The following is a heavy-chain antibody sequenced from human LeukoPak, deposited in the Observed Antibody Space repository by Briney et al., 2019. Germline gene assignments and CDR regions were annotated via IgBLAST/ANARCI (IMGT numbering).Heavy chain of an antibody. D-gene: IGHD5-18*01. J-gene: IGHJ4*02. Sequence: GGSLRLSCAASGFTVSSNYMSWVRQAPGKGPEWVSVIYSGGSTYYADSVKGRFTISRDNSKNTLYLQMNSLRAEDTAVYYCARGKQLARFDYWGQGTLVTVSS. CDR2: IYSGGST. CDR1: GFTVSSNY. CDR3: ARGKQLARFDY. V-gene: IGHV3-53*01.